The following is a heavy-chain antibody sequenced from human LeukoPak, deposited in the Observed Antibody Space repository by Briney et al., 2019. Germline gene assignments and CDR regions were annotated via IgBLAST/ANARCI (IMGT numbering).Heavy chain of an antibody. J-gene: IGHJ5*02. CDR1: GYTFTSYD. Sequence: ASVKVSCKASGYTFTSYDINWVRQATGQGLEWMGWMNPNSGNTCYAQKFQGRVTMTSNTSISTAYMELSSLRSEDTAVYYCVRDGEGAAISVNYWFDPWGQGTLVTVSS. V-gene: IGHV1-8*01. CDR3: VRDGEGAAISVNYWFDP. D-gene: IGHD2-2*02. CDR2: MNPNSGNT.